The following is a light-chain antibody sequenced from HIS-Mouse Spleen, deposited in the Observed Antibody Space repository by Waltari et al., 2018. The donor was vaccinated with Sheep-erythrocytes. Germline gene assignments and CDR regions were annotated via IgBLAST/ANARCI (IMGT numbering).Light chain of an antibody. CDR2: WAS. CDR1: QSVLYSSNNKNY. V-gene: IGKV4-1*01. Sequence: DIVMTQSPDSLAVSLGERATINCKSSQSVLYSSNNKNYLAWYHQKPGQPPKLLIYWASTRESGVPDRFSGSGSGTDFTLTISRLQAEDVAVYYCKKYYRTLTFGGGTKVEIK. CDR3: KKYYRTLT. J-gene: IGKJ4*01.